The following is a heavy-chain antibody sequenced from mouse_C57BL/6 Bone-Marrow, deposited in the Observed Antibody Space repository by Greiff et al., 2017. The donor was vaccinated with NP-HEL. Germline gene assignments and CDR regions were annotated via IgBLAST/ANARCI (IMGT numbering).Heavy chain of an antibody. J-gene: IGHJ3*01. V-gene: IGHV1-59*01. Sequence: QVQLQQPGAELVRPGTSVKLSCKASGYTFTSYWMHWVKQRPGQGLEWIGVIDPSDSYTNYNQKFKGKATLTVDTSSSTAYLQLRRLPSAASAVYYCATVSTMVKRFASWGQGPPGTGAA. CDR3: ATVSTMVKRFAS. D-gene: IGHD2-2*01. CDR2: IDPSDSYT. CDR1: GYTFTSYW.